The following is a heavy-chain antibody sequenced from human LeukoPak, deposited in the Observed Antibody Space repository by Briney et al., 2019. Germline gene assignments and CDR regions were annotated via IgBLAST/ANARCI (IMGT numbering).Heavy chain of an antibody. D-gene: IGHD2-2*01. CDR3: AKVEKFCRSTSCYLGGFDY. CDR1: GGSISSSSYY. CDR2: IYHSGST. Sequence: SETLSLTCTVSGGSISSSSYYWGWIRQPPGKGLEWIGSIYHSGSTYYNPSLKSRVTISVDTSKNQFSLKLSSVTAEDTAVFYCAKVEKFCRSTSCYLGGFDYWGQGTLVTVSS. V-gene: IGHV4-39*07. J-gene: IGHJ4*02.